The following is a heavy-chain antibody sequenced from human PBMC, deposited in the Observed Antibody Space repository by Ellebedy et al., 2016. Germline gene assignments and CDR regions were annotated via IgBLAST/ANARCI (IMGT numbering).Heavy chain of an antibody. CDR2: IWNDGSKQ. J-gene: IGHJ4*02. D-gene: IGHD1-26*01. CDR1: GFTFSNYG. V-gene: IGHV3-33*01. Sequence: GESLKISCAASGFTFSNYGMHWVRQAPGKGPEWVAVIWNDGSKQYYIDSVKGRFTISRDNSKNTLYLQMNSLRAEDTAVYYCARDCGSCGGDYWGQGTLVTVSS. CDR3: ARDCGSCGGDY.